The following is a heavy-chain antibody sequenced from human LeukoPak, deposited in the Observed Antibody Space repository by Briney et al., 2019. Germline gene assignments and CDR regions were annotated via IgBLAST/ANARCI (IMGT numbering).Heavy chain of an antibody. CDR3: ARDLSIAAAGTNFDY. J-gene: IGHJ4*02. CDR1: GYTFTSYG. CDR2: ISAYNGNT. D-gene: IGHD6-13*01. Sequence: ASVKVSCKASGYTFTSYGISWVRQAPGQGLEWMGWISAYNGNTNYAQKLQGRVTMTTDTSTSTAYMELRSLRSDDTAVYYCARDLSIAAAGTNFDYWGQETLVTVSS. V-gene: IGHV1-18*01.